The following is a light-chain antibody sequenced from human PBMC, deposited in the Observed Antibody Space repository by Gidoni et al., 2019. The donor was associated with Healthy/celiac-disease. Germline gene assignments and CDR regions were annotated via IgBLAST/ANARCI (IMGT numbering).Light chain of an antibody. CDR3: QQSYSTPST. CDR1: QSISSY. J-gene: IGKJ3*01. V-gene: IGKV1-39*01. CDR2: AAS. Sequence: DIQMTQSPSSLSASVGDRVTITCRASQSISSYLNWYQQKPGEAPKLLIYAASSLQSGVPSRFSGSGSGTDFTLNISSLQPEDFATYYCQQSYSTPSTFGPGTKVDIK.